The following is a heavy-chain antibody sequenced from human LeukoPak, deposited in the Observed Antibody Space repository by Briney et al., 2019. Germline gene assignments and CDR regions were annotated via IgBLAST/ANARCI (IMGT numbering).Heavy chain of an antibody. CDR2: IRYDGGNK. D-gene: IGHD5-24*01. CDR3: AKDGPRRDGYNDH. Sequence: GGSLRLSCAASGFSFSTYAMHWVRQAPGKGLEWVAFIRYDGGNKYYVDSVKGRFTISRDNSKNTLYLQMTSLRPEDTAVYYCAKDGPRRDGYNDHWGQGTLVTVSS. V-gene: IGHV3-30*02. CDR1: GFSFSTYA. J-gene: IGHJ4*02.